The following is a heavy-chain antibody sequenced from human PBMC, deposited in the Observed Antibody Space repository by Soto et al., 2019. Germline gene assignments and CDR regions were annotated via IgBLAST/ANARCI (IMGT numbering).Heavy chain of an antibody. CDR2: IYSGGST. D-gene: IGHD5-12*01. J-gene: IGHJ4*02. CDR1: GFTVSSNY. CDR3: ERAWIGGFFDY. Sequence: EVQLVESGGGLIQPGGSLRLSCAASGFTVSSNYMSWVRQAPGKGLEWVSVIYSGGSTYYADSVKGRFTISRDNAKNTLYLQMNSVSADGTGVYYCERAWIGGFFDYWGQGTLVTVSS. V-gene: IGHV3-53*01.